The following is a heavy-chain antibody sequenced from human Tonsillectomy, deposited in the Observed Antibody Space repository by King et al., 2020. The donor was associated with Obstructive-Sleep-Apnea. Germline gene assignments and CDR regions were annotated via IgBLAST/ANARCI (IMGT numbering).Heavy chain of an antibody. CDR2: IKQDGSEK. Sequence: VQLVESGGGLVQPGGSLRLSCAASGFTFSSYWMRWVRRAPGKGLEWGANIKQDGSEKYYVDSVKGRFTISRDNAKNSLFLQMHSLRVDDTAVYYCARAWNYAMDVWGQGTTVTVSS. J-gene: IGHJ6*02. D-gene: IGHD3-3*01. CDR1: GFTFSSYW. CDR3: ARAWNYAMDV. V-gene: IGHV3-7*01.